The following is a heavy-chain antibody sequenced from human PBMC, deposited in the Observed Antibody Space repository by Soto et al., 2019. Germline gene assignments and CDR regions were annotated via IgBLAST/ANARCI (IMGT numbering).Heavy chain of an antibody. Sequence: QVQLVQSGAEVKKPGSSVKVSCKASGGTFSSYTISWVRQAPGQGLEWMGRIIPILGIANYAQKFQGRVTITADKSTSTAYMELSSLRSEDTAVYYCARDHSKGEFGPWGQGTLVTVSS. J-gene: IGHJ5*02. CDR1: GGTFSSYT. CDR2: IIPILGIA. V-gene: IGHV1-69*08. CDR3: ARDHSKGEFGP.